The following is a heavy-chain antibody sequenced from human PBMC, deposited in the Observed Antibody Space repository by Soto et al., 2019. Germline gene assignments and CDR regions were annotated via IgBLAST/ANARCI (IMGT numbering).Heavy chain of an antibody. CDR3: ARLVFRETGHYLSRYFDY. D-gene: IGHD3-9*01. Sequence: SETLSLTCTVSGGSISSYYWSWIRQPPGKGLEWIGYIYYSGSTNYNPSLKSRVTISVDTSKNQFSLKLSSVTAADTAVYYCARLVFRETGHYLSRYFDYWGQGTLVTVSS. CDR2: IYYSGST. V-gene: IGHV4-59*08. J-gene: IGHJ4*02. CDR1: GGSISSYY.